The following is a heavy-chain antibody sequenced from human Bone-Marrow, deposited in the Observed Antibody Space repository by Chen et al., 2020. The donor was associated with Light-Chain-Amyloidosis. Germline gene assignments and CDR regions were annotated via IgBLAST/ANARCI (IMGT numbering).Heavy chain of an antibody. CDR2: IYPLDSDT. J-gene: IGHJ4*02. V-gene: IGHV5-51*01. D-gene: IGHD2-15*01. CDR1: GYSFSSYW. CDR3: ARATQATLLVPFDY. Sequence: VQLVQSGAEMKKPGESLRISCQGSGYSFSSYWIAWVRQIPGKGLEWMGIIYPLDSDTRYSPSSQGRVTISADKSISTVFLQWDSLTASDTGIYFCARATQATLLVPFDYWGQGALVSVSS.